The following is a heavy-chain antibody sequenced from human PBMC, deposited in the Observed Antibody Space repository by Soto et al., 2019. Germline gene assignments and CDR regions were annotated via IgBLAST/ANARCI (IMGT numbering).Heavy chain of an antibody. CDR3: AILEDYYDSSGPDY. Sequence: EVQLVESGGGLVQPGGSLRLSCAASGFTFSSYEMNWVRQAPGKGLEWVSYISSSGSTIYYADSVKGRFTISRDNAKNSLYLQMNSLRAEDTAVYYCAILEDYYDSSGPDYWGQGTLVTVSS. CDR2: ISSSGSTI. J-gene: IGHJ4*02. CDR1: GFTFSSYE. D-gene: IGHD3-22*01. V-gene: IGHV3-48*03.